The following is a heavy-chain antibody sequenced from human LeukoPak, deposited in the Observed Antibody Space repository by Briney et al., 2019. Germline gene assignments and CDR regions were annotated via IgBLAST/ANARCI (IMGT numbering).Heavy chain of an antibody. CDR1: GFTFSSYS. CDR2: ISSSSSYI. D-gene: IGHD2-2*01. J-gene: IGHJ4*02. V-gene: IGHV3-21*01. CDR3: AKAQRGGSLDY. Sequence: GGSLRLSCAASGFTFSSYSMNWVRQAPGKGLEWVSSISSSSSYIYSADSVTGRFTISRDNAKNSLYLQMNSLRAEDTAVYYCAKAQRGGSLDYWGQGTLVTVSS.